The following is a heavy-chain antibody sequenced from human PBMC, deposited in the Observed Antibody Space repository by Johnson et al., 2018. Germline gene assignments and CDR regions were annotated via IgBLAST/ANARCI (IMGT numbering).Heavy chain of an antibody. Sequence: VQLVQSGGGVVQPGRSLRLSCEASGFTFSSYGMHWVRQAPGKGLEWVAVIWYDGSNKYYADSVKGRFTIPRDNSKNTLYLQMNSLRAEDTAVYYCAREGDAKGPRGGVGGWGKGTTVTFSS. CDR3: AREGDAKGPRGGVGG. CDR1: GFTFSSYG. J-gene: IGHJ6*04. D-gene: IGHD3-16*01. V-gene: IGHV3-33*01. CDR2: IWYDGSNK.